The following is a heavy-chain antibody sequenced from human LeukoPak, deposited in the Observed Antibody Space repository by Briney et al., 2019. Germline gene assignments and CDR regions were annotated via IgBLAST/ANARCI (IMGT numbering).Heavy chain of an antibody. V-gene: IGHV3-48*01. J-gene: IGHJ4*02. CDR3: ARGGVVIIE. D-gene: IGHD3-3*01. CDR2: VIRSSSTI. Sequence: GGSLRLSCAASGFTFSNYSMNWVRQAPGKGLEWVSYVIRSSSTIYYADSVKGRFTISRDNAKNSLYLQMNSLRAEDTAVYYCARGGVVIIEWGQGTLVTVSS. CDR1: GFTFSNYS.